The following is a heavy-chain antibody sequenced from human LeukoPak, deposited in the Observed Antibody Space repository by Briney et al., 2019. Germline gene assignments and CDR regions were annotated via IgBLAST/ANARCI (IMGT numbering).Heavy chain of an antibody. J-gene: IGHJ4*02. Sequence: GGSLRLSCAASGFTFSSYGMHWVRQAPGKGLEWVAVISYDGSNKYYADSVKGRFTISRDNSKNTLYLQMNSLRAEDTAVYYCARDPLRYFDWLPYFDYWGQGTLVTVSS. V-gene: IGHV3-30*03. D-gene: IGHD3-9*01. CDR3: ARDPLRYFDWLPYFDY. CDR1: GFTFSSYG. CDR2: ISYDGSNK.